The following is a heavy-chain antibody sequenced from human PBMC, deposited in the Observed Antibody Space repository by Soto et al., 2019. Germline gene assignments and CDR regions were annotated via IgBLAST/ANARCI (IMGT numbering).Heavy chain of an antibody. CDR1: GFAFSSYW. CDR3: ARGAFGAYYLDS. J-gene: IGHJ5*01. CDR2: IKGDVITT. D-gene: IGHD3-3*01. Sequence: EVQLVESGGGLVQPGGSLRLSCAASGFAFSSYWIHWVRQAPGEGLVWVSRIKGDVITTNYADSVKGRFTISRDNAKNTVFLQKNSLRAEDTAVDFCARGAFGAYYLDSWGQGTLVTVSS. V-gene: IGHV3-74*01.